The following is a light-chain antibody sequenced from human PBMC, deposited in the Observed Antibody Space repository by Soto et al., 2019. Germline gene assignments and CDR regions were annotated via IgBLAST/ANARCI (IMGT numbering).Light chain of an antibody. CDR3: QQSDGTPNT. CDR1: QSISSY. V-gene: IGKV1-39*01. Sequence: DVQMTQSPYSLSASVGDRVIITCRTSQSISSYLNWYQQKPGKAPRLLIYAASSLQSGVPSRFSGGGSRTYFTLTISSLQPEDFATYYCQQSDGTPNTLGQGTKLEIK. J-gene: IGKJ2*01. CDR2: AAS.